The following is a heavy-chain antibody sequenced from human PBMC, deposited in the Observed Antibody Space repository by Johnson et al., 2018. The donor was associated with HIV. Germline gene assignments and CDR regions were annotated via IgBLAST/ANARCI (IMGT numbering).Heavy chain of an antibody. V-gene: IGHV3-30*02. J-gene: IGHJ3*02. Sequence: QVQLVESGGGVVQPGGSLRLSCAASGFIFSSYGMHWVRQAPGKGLEWVAFIWYDGSNKYYADSVKGRFTISRDNSKNTLYLQMNSLKTEDTAVYYCTVRGVLVGATTYDAFDIWGQGTMVTVSS. D-gene: IGHD1-26*01. CDR1: GFIFSSYG. CDR2: IWYDGSNK. CDR3: TVRGVLVGATTYDAFDI.